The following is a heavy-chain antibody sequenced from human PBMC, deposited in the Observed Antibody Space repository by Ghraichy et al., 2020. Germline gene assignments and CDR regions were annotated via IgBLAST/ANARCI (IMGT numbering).Heavy chain of an antibody. V-gene: IGHV4-31*03. CDR1: GGSISSGGYY. CDR2: IYYSGST. D-gene: IGHD3-3*01. CDR3: ARAWFGVVKGFDY. J-gene: IGHJ4*02. Sequence: LSLTCTVSGGSISSGGYYWSWIRQHPGKGLEWIGYIYYSGSTYYNPSLKSRVTISVDTSKNQFSLKLSSVTAANTAVYYCARAWFGVVKGFDYWGQGTLVTVSS.